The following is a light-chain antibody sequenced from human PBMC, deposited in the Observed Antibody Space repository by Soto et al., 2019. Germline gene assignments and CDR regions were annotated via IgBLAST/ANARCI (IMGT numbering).Light chain of an antibody. J-gene: IGKJ4*02. CDR3: MQGLQIPT. CDR1: QSLLHSNGYNY. Sequence: DIEMTQSPLSLPVTPGEPASISCRSSQSLLHSNGYNYLDWYLQKPGQSPQLLIYLGSNRAPGVPERFSGSGSGTDLTLKISRVEAEDVGVYYCMQGLQIPTFGGGTKVEIK. V-gene: IGKV2-28*01. CDR2: LGS.